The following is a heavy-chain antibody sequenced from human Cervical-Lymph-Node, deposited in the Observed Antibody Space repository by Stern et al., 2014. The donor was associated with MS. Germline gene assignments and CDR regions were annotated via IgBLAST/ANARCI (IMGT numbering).Heavy chain of an antibody. CDR3: ATHRGRVTYYYGMDV. D-gene: IGHD2-21*02. V-gene: IGHV1-24*01. CDR2: FDPEHGET. CDR1: GYTLSEIS. Sequence: QMQLVQSGAEVKQPGASVKVSCKVSGYTLSEISMHWVRQAPGKGLEWMGGFDPEHGETRYAQKCQGRVTMAEDRSTDTAYMELSSLRSEDTAVYYCATHRGRVTYYYGMDVWGQGTTVTVSS. J-gene: IGHJ6*02.